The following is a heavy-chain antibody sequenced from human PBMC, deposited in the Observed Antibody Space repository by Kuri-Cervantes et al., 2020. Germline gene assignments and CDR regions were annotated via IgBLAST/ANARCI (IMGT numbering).Heavy chain of an antibody. CDR2: IKEDGSEK. J-gene: IGHJ4*02. CDR1: GFTFSDYY. D-gene: IGHD3-16*02. CDR3: ARNRSPAY. Sequence: ETLSLTCAASGFTFSDYYMSWVRQAPGKGLEWVANIKEDGSEKYYVDSVKGRFTVSRDNAKNSLFLQMNSLRAEDTAVYYCARNRSPAYWGQGTLVTVSS. V-gene: IGHV3-7*01.